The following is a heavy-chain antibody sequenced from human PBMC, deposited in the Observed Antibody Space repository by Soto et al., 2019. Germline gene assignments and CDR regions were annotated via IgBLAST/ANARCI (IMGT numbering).Heavy chain of an antibody. CDR3: ARPTAALLWFGELFY. J-gene: IGHJ4*02. CDR2: IWYDGSNK. D-gene: IGHD3-10*01. V-gene: IGHV3-33*01. Sequence: QVQLVESGGGVVQPGRSLRLSCAASGFTFSSYGMHWVRQAPGKGLEWVAVIWYDGSNKYYADSVKGGFTISRDNSKNTLYLQMNSLRAEETAVYCCARPTAALLWFGELFYWGQGTLVTVS. CDR1: GFTFSSYG.